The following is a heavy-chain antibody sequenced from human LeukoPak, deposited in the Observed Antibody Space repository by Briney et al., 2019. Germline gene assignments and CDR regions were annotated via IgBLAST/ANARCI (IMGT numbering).Heavy chain of an antibody. Sequence: PSETPSLTCTVSGGSISSYYWSWIRQPPGKGLEWIGYIYYSGSTNYNPSLKSRVTISVDTSKNQFSLKLSSVTAADTAVYYCAREGYSYGSDYWGQGTLVTVSS. CDR2: IYYSGST. CDR3: AREGYSYGSDY. J-gene: IGHJ4*02. D-gene: IGHD5-18*01. CDR1: GGSISSYY. V-gene: IGHV4-59*01.